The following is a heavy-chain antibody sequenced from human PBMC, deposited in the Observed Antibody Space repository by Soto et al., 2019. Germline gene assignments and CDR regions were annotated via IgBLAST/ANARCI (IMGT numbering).Heavy chain of an antibody. Sequence: SVKVSCKASGGTFSGHAISWVRQAPGQGPEWMGGLIPLFGTTQHAQRFQGRLTITADKSTTTAYMELTSLQFEDTAIYYCARGPNWGYRFDSWGQGTLVTVSS. V-gene: IGHV1-69*06. CDR3: ARGPNWGYRFDS. CDR2: LIPLFGTT. J-gene: IGHJ4*02. CDR1: GGTFSGHA. D-gene: IGHD7-27*01.